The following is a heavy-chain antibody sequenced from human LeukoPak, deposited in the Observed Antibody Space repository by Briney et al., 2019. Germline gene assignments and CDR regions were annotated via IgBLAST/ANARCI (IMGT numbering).Heavy chain of an antibody. CDR3: AKGAVAGSVYYYYMDV. J-gene: IGHJ6*03. V-gene: IGHV3-23*01. CDR1: GFTFSSYG. CDR2: ISGSGGST. D-gene: IGHD6-19*01. Sequence: GGSLRLSCAASGFTFSSYGMSWVRQAPGKGLEWVSAISGSGGSTYYADSVKGRFTISRDNSKNTLYLQMNSLRAEDTAVYYCAKGAVAGSVYYYYMDVWGKGTTVTISS.